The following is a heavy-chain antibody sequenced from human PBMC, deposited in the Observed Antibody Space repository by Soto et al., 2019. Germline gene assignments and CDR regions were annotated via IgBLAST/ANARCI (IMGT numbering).Heavy chain of an antibody. V-gene: IGHV4-34*01. D-gene: IGHD5-12*01. J-gene: IGHJ4*02. Sequence: SETLSLTCAVYGGSFSGYYWSWIRQPPGKGLEWIGEINHSGSTNYNPSLKSRVTISVDTSKNQFSLKLSSVTAADTAVYYCARSEYSGYGPFDYWGQGTLVTVSS. CDR2: INHSGST. CDR1: GGSFSGYY. CDR3: ARSEYSGYGPFDY.